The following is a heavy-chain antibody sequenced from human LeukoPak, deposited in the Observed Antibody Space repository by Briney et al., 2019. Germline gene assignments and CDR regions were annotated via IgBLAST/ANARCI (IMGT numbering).Heavy chain of an antibody. V-gene: IGHV5-51*01. CDR3: ARLTVSSSHGLIDAFDI. CDR2: IYPGDSDT. Sequence: GESLKISCKGSGYRFTSYWIGWVRQMPGKGLEWMGIIYPGDSDTRYSPSFQGQVTISADKSISTAYLQWSSLKASDTAMYYCARLTVSSSHGLIDAFDIWGQGTMVTVSS. J-gene: IGHJ3*02. D-gene: IGHD6-13*01. CDR1: GYRFTSYW.